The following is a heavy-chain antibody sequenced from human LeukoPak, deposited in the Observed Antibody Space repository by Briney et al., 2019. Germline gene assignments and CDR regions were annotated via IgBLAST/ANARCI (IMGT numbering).Heavy chain of an antibody. J-gene: IGHJ6*02. CDR1: GYTFTSYG. CDR3: ARDGYCSGGSCSSPYYYYGMDV. D-gene: IGHD2-15*01. V-gene: IGHV1-18*01. Sequence: ASVKVSCKASGYTFTSYGISWVRQAPGQGLEWMGWISANNGNTNYAQKLQGRVTMTTDTSTSTAYVELRSLRSDDTAVYYCARDGYCSGGSCSSPYYYYGMDVWGQGTTVTVSS. CDR2: ISANNGNT.